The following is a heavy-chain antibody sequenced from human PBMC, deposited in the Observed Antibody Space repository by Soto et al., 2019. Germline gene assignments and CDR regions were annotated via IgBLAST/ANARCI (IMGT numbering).Heavy chain of an antibody. V-gene: IGHV1-2*04. CDR1: GYSFTDYY. J-gene: IGHJ4*02. Sequence: QVQLVQSGAEVKKPGASVKVSCKASGYSFTDYYMHWLRQAPGQGLEWMAWTNTNTGGPNYGQDVQGWVTVTRDTSISIAYMELRGLKSGDTAIYYCARSNTPTVTAHYFDHWGQGTLVSVSS. CDR2: TNTNTGGP. D-gene: IGHD2-21*02. CDR3: ARSNTPTVTAHYFDH.